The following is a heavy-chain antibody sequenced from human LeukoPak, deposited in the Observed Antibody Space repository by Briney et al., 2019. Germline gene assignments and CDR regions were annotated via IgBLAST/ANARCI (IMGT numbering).Heavy chain of an antibody. CDR3: AKDHSDYDYVWGSYRNNWFDP. Sequence: PGGSLRLSCAVSGFTVSSNYMSWVRQAPGKGLEWVSAISGSGGSTYYADSVKGRFTISRDNSKNTLYLQMNSLRAEDTAVYYCAKDHSDYDYVWGSYRNNWFDPWGQGTLVTVSS. CDR2: ISGSGGST. J-gene: IGHJ5*02. V-gene: IGHV3-23*01. D-gene: IGHD3-16*02. CDR1: GFTVSSNY.